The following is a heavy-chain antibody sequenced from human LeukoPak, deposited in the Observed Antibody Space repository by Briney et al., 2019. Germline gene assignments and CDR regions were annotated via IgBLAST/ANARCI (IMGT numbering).Heavy chain of an antibody. CDR1: GGSLSSYY. D-gene: IGHD3-22*01. CDR3: ARDGYYYDSSGYGLDY. V-gene: IGHV4-4*07. J-gene: IGHJ4*02. CDR2: IYTSGST. Sequence: PSETLSLTCTVSGGSLSSYYWSWIRQPAGKGLEWIGRIYTSGSTNYNPSLKSRVTMSVDTSKNQFSLKLSSVTAADTAVYYCARDGYYYDSSGYGLDYWGQGTLVTVSS.